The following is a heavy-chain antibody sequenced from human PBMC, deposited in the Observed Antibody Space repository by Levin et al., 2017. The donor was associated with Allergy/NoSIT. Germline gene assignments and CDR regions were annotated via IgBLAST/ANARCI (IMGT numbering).Heavy chain of an antibody. Sequence: QPGGSLRLSCAASGFTVSSNYMNWVRQAPGKGLEWVSVIYSSGNTLYADSVKGRFTISRDNSKNTLYLQMNSLRAEDTAVYHCARGRGDHAFDIWGQGTMVTVSS. V-gene: IGHV3-53*01. D-gene: IGHD7-27*01. J-gene: IGHJ3*02. CDR1: GFTVSSNY. CDR3: ARGRGDHAFDI. CDR2: IYSSGNT.